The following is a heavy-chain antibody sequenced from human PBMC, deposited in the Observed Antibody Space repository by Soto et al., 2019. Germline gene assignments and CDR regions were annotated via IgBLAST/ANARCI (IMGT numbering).Heavy chain of an antibody. D-gene: IGHD3-3*01. CDR3: ATGVIWIGYFTVDS. CDR2: FIPVYRTL. J-gene: IGHJ4*02. Sequence: GASVKVSCKASGGSFGKSAINWVRQTPVQGLEWLGGFIPVYRTLNYAQKFQGRVTITADESTGTAYMTLSSLASHDTAVYYCATGVIWIGYFTVDSWGQGTRVTVSS. CDR1: GGSFGKSA. V-gene: IGHV1-69*13.